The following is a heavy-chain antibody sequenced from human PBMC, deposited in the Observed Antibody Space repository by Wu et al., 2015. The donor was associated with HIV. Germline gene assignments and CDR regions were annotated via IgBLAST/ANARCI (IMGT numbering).Heavy chain of an antibody. CDR1: GYSFTGYD. CDR2: LSGHNANT. Sequence: VQSGPEMKEPGASVKVSCKTSGYSFTGYDINWVRQAPGRGLEWMGGLSGHNANTNVTQKSEGRVTLTLDTFRTTAYLELRSLRFDDTAVYYCARLGIGRFCSGTSCYFDSWGQGTWSPCPQ. D-gene: IGHD2-15*01. J-gene: IGHJ4*01. CDR3: ARLGIGRFCSGTSCYFDS. V-gene: IGHV1-18*01.